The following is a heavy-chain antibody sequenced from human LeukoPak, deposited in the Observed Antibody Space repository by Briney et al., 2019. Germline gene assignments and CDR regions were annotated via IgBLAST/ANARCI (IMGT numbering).Heavy chain of an antibody. Sequence: ASVKVSCKASGYTFTSYDINWVRQATGQGLEWMGWMNPNSGNTGYAQKFQGRVTMTRNTSISTAYMELSSLRSEDTAVYYCARVLGRFGENWLDPWGQGTLVTVSS. D-gene: IGHD3-10*01. CDR1: GYTFTSYD. V-gene: IGHV1-8*01. CDR3: ARVLGRFGENWLDP. J-gene: IGHJ5*02. CDR2: MNPNSGNT.